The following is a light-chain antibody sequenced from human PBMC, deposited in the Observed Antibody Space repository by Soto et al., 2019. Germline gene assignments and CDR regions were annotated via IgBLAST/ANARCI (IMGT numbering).Light chain of an antibody. CDR1: QSVSSY. J-gene: IGKJ1*01. CDR3: QQRSNWWT. CDR2: DAS. V-gene: IGKV3-11*01. Sequence: EIVLTQSPATLSLSPGERATLSCRASQSVSSYLAWYQQKPGQAPRLLIYDASNRATGIPARFSGSGSGTDFTLTIPSLEPEDFAVYYCQQRSNWWTFGQGTKVDIK.